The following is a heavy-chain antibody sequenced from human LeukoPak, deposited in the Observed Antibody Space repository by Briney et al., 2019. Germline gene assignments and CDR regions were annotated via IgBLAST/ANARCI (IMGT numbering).Heavy chain of an antibody. V-gene: IGHV3-53*01. CDR2: ILRDGRT. Sequence: GGSLRLSCAASGLAVGSHHMRWARQVPGKGLEWLSEILRDGRTYYADSVKGRFTISRDSSKNTLYLQMNSVSPDDTAVYYCTNYYDSSGPYSRGALHIWGQGTMVTVSS. J-gene: IGHJ3*02. CDR1: GLAVGSHH. D-gene: IGHD3-22*01. CDR3: TNYYDSSGPYSRGALHI.